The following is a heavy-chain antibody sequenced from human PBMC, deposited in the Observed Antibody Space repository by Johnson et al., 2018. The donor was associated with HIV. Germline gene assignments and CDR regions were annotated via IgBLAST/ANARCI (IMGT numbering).Heavy chain of an antibody. J-gene: IGHJ3*02. CDR1: GFTVSSNY. Sequence: VQLVESGGGLVQPGRSLRLSCAASGFTVSSNYITWVRQAPGKGLEWVSVIYSGGSTYYADSVKGRVTISRDNPKNTVYLHMNNLRAEDTAVYYCARDLAYNRRWTGAFDIWGQGTMGTVSS. CDR2: IYSGGST. V-gene: IGHV3-66*02. D-gene: IGHD1-14*01. CDR3: ARDLAYNRRWTGAFDI.